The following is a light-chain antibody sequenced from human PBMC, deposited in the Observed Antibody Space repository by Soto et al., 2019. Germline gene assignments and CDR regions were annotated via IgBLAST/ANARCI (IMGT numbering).Light chain of an antibody. Sequence: DIQMTQSPSSLSATVGDRVTITCRASQAISNYLAWYQQKPGKAPTLLIHAASTLQSGVSSRFSGSGSGTDFTLTISSLEPEDSAVYYCQQRHMWPITFGQGTRLEIK. V-gene: IGKV1-27*01. CDR2: AAS. CDR1: QAISNY. J-gene: IGKJ5*01. CDR3: QQRHMWPIT.